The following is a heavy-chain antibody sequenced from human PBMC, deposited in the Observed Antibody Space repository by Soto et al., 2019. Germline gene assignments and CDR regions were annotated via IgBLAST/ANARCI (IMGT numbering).Heavy chain of an antibody. Sequence: HPGGSLRLSCAASGFTFSSYAMHWVRQAPGKGLEWVAVISYDGSNKYYADSVKGRFTISRDNSKNTLYLQMNSLRAEDTAVYYCASSSGWYPDDYWGQGTLVTGSS. CDR2: ISYDGSNK. J-gene: IGHJ4*02. CDR1: GFTFSSYA. D-gene: IGHD6-19*01. CDR3: ASSSGWYPDDY. V-gene: IGHV3-30-3*01.